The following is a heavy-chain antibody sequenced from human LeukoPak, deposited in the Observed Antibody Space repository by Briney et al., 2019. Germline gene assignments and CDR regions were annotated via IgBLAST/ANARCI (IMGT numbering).Heavy chain of an antibody. CDR1: GGSFSGYY. Sequence: SETLSLTCAVYGGSFSGYYWSWIRQPPGKGLEWIGEINHSGSTNYNPSLKSRVTISVDTSKNQFSLKLSSVTAADTAVYYCARHQLIVVVPAATNWFDPWGQGTLVTVSS. D-gene: IGHD2-2*01. J-gene: IGHJ5*02. CDR2: INHSGST. V-gene: IGHV4-34*01. CDR3: ARHQLIVVVPAATNWFDP.